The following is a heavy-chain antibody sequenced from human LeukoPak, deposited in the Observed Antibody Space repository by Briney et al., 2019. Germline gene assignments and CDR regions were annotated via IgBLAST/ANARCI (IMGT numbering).Heavy chain of an antibody. V-gene: IGHV3-30*02. D-gene: IGHD6-13*01. CDR2: IRYDGSHK. J-gene: IGHJ4*02. CDR3: ARGIAAAGTKGLPGSLDY. Sequence: PGGSLRLSCATSGFTFSSYGMHWVRQAPGKGLEWVTFIRYDGSHKYYADSVKGRFTISRDNSKNTLYLQMNSLRAEDTAVYYCARGIAAAGTKGLPGSLDYWGQGTLVTVSS. CDR1: GFTFSSYG.